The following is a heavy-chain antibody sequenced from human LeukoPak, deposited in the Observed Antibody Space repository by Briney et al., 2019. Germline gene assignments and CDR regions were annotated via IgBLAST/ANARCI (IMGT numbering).Heavy chain of an antibody. Sequence: GGSLRLSCAASGFTFSNYAMSWVRQAPGKGLEWVSAVSNGGGSTYYADSVKGRFTISRDNSEKMLYLQMSSLRAEDTAVYYCAKGCSYTNYQQGGDDAIDIWGQGTMVTVSS. CDR2: VSNGGGST. D-gene: IGHD2-2*01. V-gene: IGHV3-23*01. J-gene: IGHJ3*02. CDR3: AKGCSYTNYQQGGDDAIDI. CDR1: GFTFSNYA.